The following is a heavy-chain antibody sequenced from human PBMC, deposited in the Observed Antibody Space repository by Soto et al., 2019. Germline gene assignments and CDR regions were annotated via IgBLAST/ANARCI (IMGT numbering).Heavy chain of an antibody. Sequence: SETLSLTCTVSGGSIRSSSYNWGWIRQPPGKELELIGSIYYSGSNYYNPSLNSRVTISVDTTKNLFSLKLSSVTAADTAVYYCARQLRWEQLSFYYYGMDVWGQGTTVTVSS. J-gene: IGHJ6*02. CDR3: ARQLRWEQLSFYYYGMDV. D-gene: IGHD1-26*01. CDR1: GGSIRSSSYN. CDR2: IYYSGSN. V-gene: IGHV4-39*01.